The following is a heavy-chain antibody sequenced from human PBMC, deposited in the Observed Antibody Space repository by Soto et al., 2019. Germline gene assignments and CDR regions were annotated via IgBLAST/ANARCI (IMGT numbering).Heavy chain of an antibody. CDR1: VFSLSDTRMG. CDR2: IFPNDEK. V-gene: IGHV2-26*01. Sequence: SGPTLVNRTDTLTRTCTVSVFSLSDTRMGVSWIRPPAGKALEWLAHIFPNDEKSYTTSLKSRLTISKDTSKSRVVLTMTNTDPVDTATHYCARRILRFYFDYWGQGALVTVSS. CDR3: ARRILRFYFDY. J-gene: IGHJ4*02. D-gene: IGHD5-18*01.